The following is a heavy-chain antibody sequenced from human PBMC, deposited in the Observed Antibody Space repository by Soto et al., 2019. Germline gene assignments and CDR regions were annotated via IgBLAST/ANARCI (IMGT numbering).Heavy chain of an antibody. V-gene: IGHV4-34*01. CDR3: ARGGYYGSGSYEYYYYYCGMDV. D-gene: IGHD3-10*01. CDR2: INHSGST. CDR1: GGSFSGYY. J-gene: IGHJ6*02. Sequence: SETLSLTCAVYGGSFSGYYWSWIRQPPGKGLEWIGEINHSGSTNYNPSLKSRVTISVDTSKNQFSLKLSSVTAADTAVYYCARGGYYGSGSYEYYYYYCGMDVWGQGTTVTVSS.